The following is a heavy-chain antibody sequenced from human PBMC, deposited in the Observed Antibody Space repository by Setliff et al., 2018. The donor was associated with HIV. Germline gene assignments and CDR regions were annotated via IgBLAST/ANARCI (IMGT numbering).Heavy chain of an antibody. D-gene: IGHD2-15*01. V-gene: IGHV4-31*03. Sequence: SETLSLTCTVTGGSISSGGFYWTWIRQHPGKGLEWIGYIYNTGSTYHSPSLESRVTISIDTSKNQFSLKLSSVTAAGTAVYYCARARRAGSGPKYFQHWGQGTLVTVSS. CDR3: ARARRAGSGPKYFQH. CDR1: GGSISSGGFY. J-gene: IGHJ1*01. CDR2: IYNTGST.